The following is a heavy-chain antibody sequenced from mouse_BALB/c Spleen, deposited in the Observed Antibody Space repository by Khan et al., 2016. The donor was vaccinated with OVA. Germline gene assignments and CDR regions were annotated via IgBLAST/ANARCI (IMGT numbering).Heavy chain of an antibody. CDR1: GYTFTNYW. CDR2: IYPGSGNT. Sequence: QVQLKESGAELVRPGTSVKMSCKAAGYTFTNYWIGWVKQRPGHGLEWIGDIYPGSGNTNYNEKFKGKATLTADTSSNTAYMQLSSLTSEDSAIYYCARPYYYGCGYDTMDAWGQGTSVTVSS. J-gene: IGHJ4*01. V-gene: IGHV1-63*02. D-gene: IGHD1-1*01. CDR3: ARPYYYGCGYDTMDA.